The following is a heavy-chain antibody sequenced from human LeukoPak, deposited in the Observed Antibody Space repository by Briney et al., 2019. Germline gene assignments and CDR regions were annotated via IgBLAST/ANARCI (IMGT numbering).Heavy chain of an antibody. CDR1: GFSLSTSGVG. Sequence: SGPTLVQPTPPLTLTCTFSGFSLSTSGVGVGWIRQPPVRALEWLALIYWDDDKRYSPSLKSRLTITKDTSRNQVVLTMTNMDPVDTATYYCAHMIYSNSYFDYWGQGTLVTVSS. J-gene: IGHJ4*02. V-gene: IGHV2-5*02. CDR2: IYWDDDK. CDR3: AHMIYSNSYFDY. D-gene: IGHD4-11*01.